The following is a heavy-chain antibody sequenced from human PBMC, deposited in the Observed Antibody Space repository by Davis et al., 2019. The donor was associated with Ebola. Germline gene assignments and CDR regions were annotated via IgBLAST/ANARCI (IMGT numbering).Heavy chain of an antibody. CDR3: ARTSIVGTTTTASDI. V-gene: IGHV1-18*01. J-gene: IGHJ3*02. Sequence: ASVKVSCKTSGYVFTSYSITWVRQAPGQGLEWVGWISAYNGNTNSAQKFQGRVTMTTETSTSTAYMELRDLRSDDTAGYFCARTSIVGTTTTASDIWGQGTMVTVSS. CDR1: GYVFTSYS. CDR2: ISAYNGNT. D-gene: IGHD1-26*01.